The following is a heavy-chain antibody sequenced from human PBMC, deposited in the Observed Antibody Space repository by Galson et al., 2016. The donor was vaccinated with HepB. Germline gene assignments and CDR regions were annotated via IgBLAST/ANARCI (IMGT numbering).Heavy chain of an antibody. CDR1: GFTFGSYA. CDR3: AKLTEPTTLVRGVNDVFDI. CDR2: ISGSGGTT. Sequence: SLRLSCAASGFTFGSYAMNWVRQAPGKGLEWVSVISGSGGTTYYADSVKGRFTISRDNSKNTVYLQMNSLRAEDTAVYYCAKLTEPTTLVRGVNDVFDIWGQGTMVTVSS. V-gene: IGHV3-23*01. J-gene: IGHJ3*02. D-gene: IGHD3-10*01.